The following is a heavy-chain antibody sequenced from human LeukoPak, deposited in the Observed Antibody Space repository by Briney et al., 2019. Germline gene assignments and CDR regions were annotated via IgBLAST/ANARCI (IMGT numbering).Heavy chain of an antibody. V-gene: IGHV3-48*04. CDR1: GFTFSTHD. D-gene: IGHD2/OR15-2a*01. CDR3: AKDRSISPYYFDY. J-gene: IGHJ4*02. CDR2: ISSSSSTI. Sequence: GGSLRLSCAASGFTFSTHDVNWVRQAPGKGLEWVSYISSSSSTIYYADSVKGRFTISRDNAKNSLYLQMNSLRAEDTAVYYCAKDRSISPYYFDYWGQGTLVTVSS.